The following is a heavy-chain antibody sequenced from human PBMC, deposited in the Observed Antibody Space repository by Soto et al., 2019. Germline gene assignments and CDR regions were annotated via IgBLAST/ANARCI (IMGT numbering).Heavy chain of an antibody. V-gene: IGHV4-59*01. D-gene: IGHD3-22*01. Sequence: SETLSLTCTVSGDSISTFYWGWMRQSPGEELEWIGYVYYTGSTNYNPSLKSRVTISVDRSKNQFSLKLTSANAADTAVYYCARGRTVRNYADDSSDYFYFFDYWGQGTQVTVSS. CDR2: VYYTGST. CDR3: ARGRTVRNYADDSSDYFYFFDY. CDR1: GDSISTFY. J-gene: IGHJ4*02.